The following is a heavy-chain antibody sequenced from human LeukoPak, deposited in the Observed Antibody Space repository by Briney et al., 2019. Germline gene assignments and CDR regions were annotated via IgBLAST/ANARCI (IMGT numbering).Heavy chain of an antibody. CDR3: ARESGWGLPHAFDF. D-gene: IGHD3-10*01. V-gene: IGHV3-30-3*01. J-gene: IGHJ3*01. CDR1: GFTFSSYP. CDR2: ISYDGSKI. Sequence: PGGFLRLSCAASGFTFSSYPLHWVRQAPGRGLEWVTLISYDGSKIYYADSVKGRFTISRDNSKNTLYLQMNSLRAEDTAVYYCARESGWGLPHAFDFWGQGTMITVSS.